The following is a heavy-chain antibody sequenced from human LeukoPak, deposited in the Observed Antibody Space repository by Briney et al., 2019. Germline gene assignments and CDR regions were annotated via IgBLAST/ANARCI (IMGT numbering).Heavy chain of an antibody. Sequence: PPETLSLTCAVYGGSFSAYSWSWIRQPPGKGLEWIGQINHRGRANYSPSLKSRVTISVDTSKNQFSLKVSSVTAADTAVYYCAGVGATVDPWGQGTLVTVSS. CDR1: GGSFSAYS. CDR3: AGVGATVDP. J-gene: IGHJ5*02. CDR2: INHRGRA. V-gene: IGHV4-34*01. D-gene: IGHD1-26*01.